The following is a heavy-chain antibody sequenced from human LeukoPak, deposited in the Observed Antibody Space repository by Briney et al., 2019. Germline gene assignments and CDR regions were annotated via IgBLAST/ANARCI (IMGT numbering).Heavy chain of an antibody. J-gene: IGHJ4*02. CDR2: IYPGDSDT. D-gene: IGHD3-10*01. CDR1: GYSFTSYW. V-gene: IGHV5-51*01. CDR3: ARQRNVLLWFGELQGPNYFDY. Sequence: GESLKISCKGSGYSFTSYWIGWVRQMPGKGLEWMGIIYPGDSDTRYSPSFQGQVTISADKSISTAYLQWSSLKASDTAMYCCARQRNVLLWFGELQGPNYFDYWGQGTLVTVSS.